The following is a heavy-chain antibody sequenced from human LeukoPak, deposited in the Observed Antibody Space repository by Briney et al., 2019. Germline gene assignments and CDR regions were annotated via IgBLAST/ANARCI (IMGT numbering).Heavy chain of an antibody. J-gene: IGHJ4*02. CDR3: ARYVYSSSWFFDY. Sequence: GGSLRLSCAASGFTFSSYEINWVRQAPGKGLEWVSNISSGGITIYYADSVKGRFTISRDNAKNSLYLQMNSLRAEDTAVYYCARYVYSSSWFFDYWGQGTLVTVSS. CDR1: GFTFSSYE. D-gene: IGHD6-13*01. CDR2: ISSGGITI. V-gene: IGHV3-48*03.